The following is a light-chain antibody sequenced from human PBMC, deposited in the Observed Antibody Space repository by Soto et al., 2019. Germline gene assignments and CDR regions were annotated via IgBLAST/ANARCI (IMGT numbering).Light chain of an antibody. CDR3: QQYNSYSWT. CDR1: QSISSW. J-gene: IGKJ1*01. Sequence: DIQMPQSPSTLSASVGARVTITGRASQSISSWLAWYQQKPGKAPKLLIYDASSLESGVPSRFSGSGSGTEFTLTISSLQPDEFATYYCQQYNSYSWTVGQGTKVDIK. V-gene: IGKV1-5*01. CDR2: DAS.